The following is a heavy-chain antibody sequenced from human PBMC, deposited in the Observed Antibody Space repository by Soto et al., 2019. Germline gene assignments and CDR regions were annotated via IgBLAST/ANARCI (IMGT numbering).Heavy chain of an antibody. D-gene: IGHD3-10*01. J-gene: IGHJ3*02. CDR2: IYYSGST. CDR1: GGSISSYY. CDR3: ASNLFGEDAFDI. V-gene: IGHV4-59*08. Sequence: QVQLQESGPGLVKPSETLSLTCTVSGGSISSYYWLWIRQHPGKGLEWIGYIYYSGSTNYNPSLKSRVTISVDTSKNQFSLKLSSVTAADTAVYYCASNLFGEDAFDIWGQGTMVTVSS.